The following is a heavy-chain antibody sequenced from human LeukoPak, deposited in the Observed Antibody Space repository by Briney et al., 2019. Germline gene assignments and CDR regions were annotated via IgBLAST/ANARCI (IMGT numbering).Heavy chain of an antibody. D-gene: IGHD6-6*01. CDR2: ISSSSSYI. V-gene: IGHV3-21*01. J-gene: IGHJ4*02. Sequence: GGSLRLSCAASGFAFSSYSMNWVRQAPGKGLEWVSSISSSSSYIYYADSVKGRFTISRDNAKNSLYLQMNSLRAEDTAVYYCARARSSSSEVDYWGQGTLVTVSS. CDR3: ARARSSSSEVDY. CDR1: GFAFSSYS.